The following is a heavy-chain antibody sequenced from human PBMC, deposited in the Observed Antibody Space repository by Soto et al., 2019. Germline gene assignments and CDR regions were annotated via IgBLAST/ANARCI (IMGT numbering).Heavy chain of an antibody. CDR2: ISYDGSNK. CDR1: GFTFSSYG. V-gene: IGHV3-30*18. Sequence: PGGSLRLSCAASGFTFSSYGMHWVRQAPGKGLEWVAVISYDGSNKYYADSVKGRFTISRDNSKNTLYLQMNSLRAEDTAVYYCAKDGLRAAAGGAWDYYYYYGMDVWGQGTTVTVSS. D-gene: IGHD6-13*01. CDR3: AKDGLRAAAGGAWDYYYYYGMDV. J-gene: IGHJ6*02.